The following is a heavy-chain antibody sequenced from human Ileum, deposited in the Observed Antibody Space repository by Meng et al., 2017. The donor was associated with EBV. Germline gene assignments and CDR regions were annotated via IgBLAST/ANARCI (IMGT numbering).Heavy chain of an antibody. D-gene: IGHD4-23*01. J-gene: IGHJ5*02. V-gene: IGHV4-34*01. CDR1: GWSFNDYY. CDR3: ARYGRCNGNSFYCFDP. Sequence: QVRQQHWGQELLKPSETLSLTCAVYGWSFNDYYWTWLRQPPGKGLEWIGEIDQSGYTKFNPSLSSRATISRDTSNNQFSLRLNSVTAADTALYYCARYGRCNGNSFYCFDPWGQGTLVTVSS. CDR2: IDQSGYT.